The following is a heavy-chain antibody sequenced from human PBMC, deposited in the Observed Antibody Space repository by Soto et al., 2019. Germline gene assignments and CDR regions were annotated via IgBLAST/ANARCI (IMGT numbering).Heavy chain of an antibody. V-gene: IGHV3-30*18. CDR3: AKDRIYGDYSYYFDY. Sequence: SLRLSCAASGFTFSSYGMHWVRQAPGKGLEWVAVISYGGSNKYYADSVKGRFTISRDNSKNTLYLQMNSLRAEDTAVYYCAKDRIYGDYSYYFDYWGQGTLVTVS. CDR2: ISYGGSNK. J-gene: IGHJ4*02. D-gene: IGHD4-17*01. CDR1: GFTFSSYG.